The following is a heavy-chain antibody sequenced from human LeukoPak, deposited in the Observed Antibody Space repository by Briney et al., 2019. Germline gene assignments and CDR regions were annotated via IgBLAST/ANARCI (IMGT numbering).Heavy chain of an antibody. CDR3: GTETSRPTGGY. V-gene: IGHV4-31*03. CDR1: GGSISSGGYY. Sequence: SETLSLTCTVSGGSISSGGYYWSWIRQHPGKGLEWIGYIYYSGSTYYNPSLKSRVTISVDTSKNQFSLKLISVPAADTAVYYCGTETSRPTGGYWGKGTLVTVSS. D-gene: IGHD1-14*01. J-gene: IGHJ4*02. CDR2: IYYSGST.